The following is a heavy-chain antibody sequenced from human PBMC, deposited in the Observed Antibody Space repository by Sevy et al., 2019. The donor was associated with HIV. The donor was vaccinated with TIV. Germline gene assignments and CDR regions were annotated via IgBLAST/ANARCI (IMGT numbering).Heavy chain of an antibody. V-gene: IGHV4-34*01. D-gene: IGHD2-2*01. Sequence: SETLSLTCAVYGGSFSGYYWSWIRQPPGKGLEWVGEINHSGSTNYNPSPKRRVTISVDTSNNQFSLKLSSVTAADTAVYYCARHCSSSSCSHAFDIWGQGTMVTVSS. J-gene: IGHJ3*02. CDR2: INHSGST. CDR3: ARHCSSSSCSHAFDI. CDR1: GGSFSGYY.